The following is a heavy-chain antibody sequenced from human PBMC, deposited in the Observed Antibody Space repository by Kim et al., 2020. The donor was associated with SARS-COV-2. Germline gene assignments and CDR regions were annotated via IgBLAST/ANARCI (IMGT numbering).Heavy chain of an antibody. Sequence: GGSLRLSCAASGFTFRNYALHWVRQAPGKGPEWLSVISYDGTNKYYADSVRGRFTISRDNSKDTLYLHINSLRIDDTGLYYCATDPAQWLASRYFYGMDVWGQGTTVTVSS. CDR1: GFTFRNYA. V-gene: IGHV3-30-3*01. CDR3: ATDPAQWLASRYFYGMDV. J-gene: IGHJ6*02. D-gene: IGHD6-19*01. CDR2: ISYDGTNK.